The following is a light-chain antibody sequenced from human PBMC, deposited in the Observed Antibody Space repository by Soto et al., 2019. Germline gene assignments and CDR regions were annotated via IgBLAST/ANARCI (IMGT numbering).Light chain of an antibody. V-gene: IGKV1-39*01. CDR3: QQTYGTPLT. J-gene: IGKJ4*01. CDR1: QTIRSH. Sequence: DILMTQFPLSLSASVGDRVTITCRASQTIRSHLNWYQQKPGEAPKIVIYATSTLQSGVPSRFNGSVSGTDFTLSISSLQPEDFATYYCQQTYGTPLTFGGGTKVEIK. CDR2: ATS.